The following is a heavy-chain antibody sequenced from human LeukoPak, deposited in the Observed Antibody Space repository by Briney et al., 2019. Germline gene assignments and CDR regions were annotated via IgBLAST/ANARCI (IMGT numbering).Heavy chain of an antibody. CDR3: AKDAGWGYYDL. J-gene: IGHJ4*02. Sequence: GGSLRLSCVAPGFTFSLSWVTWVRQAPGKGLEWVANIDKHGNGKYYVDSVKGRFAISRDYATNSVFLQMNSLRAEDTSVYYCAKDAGWGYYDLWGQGTPVTVSS. CDR1: GFTFSLSW. D-gene: IGHD1-26*01. V-gene: IGHV3-7*01. CDR2: IDKHGNGK.